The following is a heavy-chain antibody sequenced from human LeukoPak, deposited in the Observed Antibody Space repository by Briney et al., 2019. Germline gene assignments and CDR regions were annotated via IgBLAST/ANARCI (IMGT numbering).Heavy chain of an antibody. CDR2: INPDSGGT. V-gene: IGHV1-2*02. Sequence: ASVKVSCKASGNTFTGYYMHWVRQVPGQGLEWMGWINPDSGGTNYAQKFQGRVTMTRDTSVSTAYMELSRLRSDDTAVYYCARDFYSSARYGIYVYWGQEPWSPSPQ. D-gene: IGHD6-19*01. CDR1: GNTFTGYY. J-gene: IGHJ4*01. CDR3: ARDFYSSARYGIYVY.